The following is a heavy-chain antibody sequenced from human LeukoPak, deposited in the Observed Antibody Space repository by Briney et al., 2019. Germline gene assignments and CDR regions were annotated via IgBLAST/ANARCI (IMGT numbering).Heavy chain of an antibody. D-gene: IGHD3-10*01. CDR3: ARESVLLWFGELFHYGMDV. J-gene: IGHJ6*02. Sequence: GGSLRLSCAASGFTFSSYSMNWVRKAPGKGLEWVSSISSSSSYIYYADSVKGRFTISRDNAKNSLYLQMNSLRAEDTAVYYCARESVLLWFGELFHYGMDVWGQGTTVTVSS. CDR2: ISSSSSYI. V-gene: IGHV3-21*01. CDR1: GFTFSSYS.